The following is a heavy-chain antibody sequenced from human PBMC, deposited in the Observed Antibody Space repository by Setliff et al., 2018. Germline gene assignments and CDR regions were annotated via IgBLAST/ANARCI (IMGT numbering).Heavy chain of an antibody. J-gene: IGHJ4*02. V-gene: IGHV4-61*09. Sequence: SSETLSLTCTVSGGSISSGSYYWSWIRQPAGKGLEWIGHIYTSGSTNYNPSLKSRVTISVDTSKNQFSLKLSSVTAADTAVYYCARDVGSSWFDYWGQGTLVTVSS. CDR2: IYTSGST. D-gene: IGHD6-13*01. CDR1: GGSISSGSYY. CDR3: ARDVGSSWFDY.